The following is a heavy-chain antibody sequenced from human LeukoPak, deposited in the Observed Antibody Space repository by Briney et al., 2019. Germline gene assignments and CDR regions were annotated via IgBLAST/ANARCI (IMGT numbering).Heavy chain of an antibody. CDR3: ARVPGLRSYFDY. Sequence: ASVKVSCKASGYTFTSYYMHWVRKAPGQGLEWMGIINPSGGSTSYAQKFQGRVTMTRDMSTSTVYMELSSLRSEDTAVYYCARVPGLRSYFDYWGQGTLVTVSS. CDR1: GYTFTSYY. CDR2: INPSGGST. J-gene: IGHJ4*02. V-gene: IGHV1-46*01. D-gene: IGHD3-3*01.